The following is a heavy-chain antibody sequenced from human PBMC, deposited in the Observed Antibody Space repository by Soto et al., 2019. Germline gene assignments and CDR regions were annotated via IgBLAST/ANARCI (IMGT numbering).Heavy chain of an antibody. CDR2: IIPIFGTA. V-gene: IGHV1-69*12. J-gene: IGHJ6*02. Sequence: QVQLVQSGAEVKKPGSSVKVSCKASGGTFSSYAISWVRQAPGQGLEWMGGIIPIFGTANYAQKFQGRVTITADASTSTAYMELSSLRSEDTAVYYCASQMGVTGPYEHYYGMDVWGQGTTVTVSS. CDR1: GGTFSSYA. D-gene: IGHD1-20*01. CDR3: ASQMGVTGPYEHYYGMDV.